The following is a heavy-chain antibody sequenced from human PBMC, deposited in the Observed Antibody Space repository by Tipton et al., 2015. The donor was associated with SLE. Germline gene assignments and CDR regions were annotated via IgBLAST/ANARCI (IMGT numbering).Heavy chain of an antibody. V-gene: IGHV3-23*01. CDR3: AKNRGYTTPDF. J-gene: IGHJ4*02. CDR1: GFIFSSYS. Sequence: SLRLSCAASGFIFSSYSMSWVRQAPGKGLEWVSGISGSGSTTYYPDSVKGRLTISRDNSKKTIFLQINSLRAEDTAVYYCAKNRGYTTPDFWGQGTLVSVSS. CDR2: ISGSGSTT. D-gene: IGHD5-18*01.